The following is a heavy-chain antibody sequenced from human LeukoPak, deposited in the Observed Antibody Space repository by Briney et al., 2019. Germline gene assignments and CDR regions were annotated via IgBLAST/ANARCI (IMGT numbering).Heavy chain of an antibody. CDR1: GYTFTSYY. D-gene: IGHD5-18*01. CDR2: INPNSGGT. Sequence: ASVKVSCKASGYTFTSYYMHWVRQAPGQGLEWMGWINPNSGGTNYAQKFQSRVTMTRGTSISTAYMELSRLRSDDTAVYYCARMHTIEVTYDYWGQGTLVTVSS. J-gene: IGHJ4*02. CDR3: ARMHTIEVTYDY. V-gene: IGHV1-2*02.